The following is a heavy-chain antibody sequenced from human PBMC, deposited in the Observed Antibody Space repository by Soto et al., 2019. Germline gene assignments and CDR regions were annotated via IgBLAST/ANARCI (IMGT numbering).Heavy chain of an antibody. J-gene: IGHJ4*02. CDR1: GFTFSSYA. V-gene: IGHV3-30-3*01. CDR3: ARGHYGSGSYCLDY. CDR2: ISYDGSNK. D-gene: IGHD3-10*01. Sequence: QVQLVESGGGVVQPGRSLRLSCAASGFTFSSYAMHWVRQAPGKGLEWVAVISYDGSNKYYADSVKGRFTISRDNSKNTLYLQMNSLRAEDTAVYYWARGHYGSGSYCLDYWGQGTLVTVSS.